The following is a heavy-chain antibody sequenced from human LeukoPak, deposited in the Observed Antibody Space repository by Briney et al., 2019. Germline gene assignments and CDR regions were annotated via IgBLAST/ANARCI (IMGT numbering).Heavy chain of an antibody. Sequence: PGGSLRLSCAASGFTFSSYEMNWVRQAPGKGLEWVSYISSSGSTIYYADSVKGRFTISRDNAKNSLYLQMNSLRAEDTAVYYCARAIDYYGSGSCQGLDYWGQGTLVTVSS. J-gene: IGHJ4*02. CDR3: ARAIDYYGSGSCQGLDY. CDR1: GFTFSSYE. D-gene: IGHD3-10*01. V-gene: IGHV3-48*03. CDR2: ISSSGSTI.